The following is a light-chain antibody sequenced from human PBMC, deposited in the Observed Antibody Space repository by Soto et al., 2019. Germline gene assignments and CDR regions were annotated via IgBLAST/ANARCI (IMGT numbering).Light chain of an antibody. Sequence: QSVLTQPPSMSGAPGQRVTISCTGSSSNIGAGYDVHWYQQLPGTAPQLVMYANDQRPSGVSDRFSGSKSATSASLAISGLQSEDEADYYCAVWDDNLKGLFGGGTQLTVL. CDR3: AVWDDNLKGL. V-gene: IGLV1-40*01. CDR2: AND. CDR1: SSNIGAGYD. J-gene: IGLJ2*01.